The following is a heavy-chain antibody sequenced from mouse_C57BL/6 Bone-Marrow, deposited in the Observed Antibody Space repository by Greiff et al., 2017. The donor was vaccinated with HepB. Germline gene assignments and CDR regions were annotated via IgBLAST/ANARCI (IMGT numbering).Heavy chain of an antibody. CDR2: IYPGDGDT. CDR1: GYVFSSYW. J-gene: IGHJ3*01. Sequence: VQVVESGTELVKPGASVKISCKASGYVFSSYWMNWVKQRPGKGLEWIGQIYPGDGDTNYNEKFKGKATLTADKSSSTAYMQLSSLTSEDSAVYFCARGAYWGQGTLVTVSA. CDR3: ARGAY. V-gene: IGHV1-80*01.